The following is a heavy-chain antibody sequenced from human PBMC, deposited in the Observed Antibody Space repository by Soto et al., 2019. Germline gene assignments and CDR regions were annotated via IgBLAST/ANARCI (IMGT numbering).Heavy chain of an antibody. V-gene: IGHV2-5*02. J-gene: IGHJ5*02. CDR2: IYWDDDK. CDR3: AVFIRGWFDP. Sequence: QITLKESGPTLVKPTQTLTLTCTLSGFSLSTSRMGVGWIRQPPGKALEGLALIYWDDDKTYTPSLKSRLTITKDTPQNQVVLTLTNRDPVETATYYCAVFIRGWFDPWGQGTLGTVSS. CDR1: GFSLSTSRMG.